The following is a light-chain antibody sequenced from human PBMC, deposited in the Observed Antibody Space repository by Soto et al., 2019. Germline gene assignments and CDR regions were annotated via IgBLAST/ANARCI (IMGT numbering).Light chain of an antibody. V-gene: IGLV1-40*01. CDR3: CSYAGSYTLV. J-gene: IGLJ2*01. Sequence: QSVLTQPPSVSGAPGQRVTISCTGSSSNIGAGYDVHWYQQLPGTAPKLLIYGNSNRPSGVPDQFSGSKSGTSASLVITGLQAEEEADYYCCSYAGSYTLVFGGGTKVTAL. CDR1: SSNIGAGYD. CDR2: GNS.